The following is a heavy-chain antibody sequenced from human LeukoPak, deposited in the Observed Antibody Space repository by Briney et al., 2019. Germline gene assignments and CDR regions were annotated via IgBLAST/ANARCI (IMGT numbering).Heavy chain of an antibody. CDR3: ARGVSGYGFYYYFGMDV. V-gene: IGHV4-59*01. CDR1: GGSISSYY. J-gene: IGHJ6*02. D-gene: IGHD5-12*01. Sequence: SETLSLTCTVSGGSISSYYWSWIRQPPGKGLEWIGYIYYTGSTNYNPSLKSRVTISVDTSKNQFSLKLSSVTAADTAVYYCARGVSGYGFYYYFGMDVWGQGTTVTVSS. CDR2: IYYTGST.